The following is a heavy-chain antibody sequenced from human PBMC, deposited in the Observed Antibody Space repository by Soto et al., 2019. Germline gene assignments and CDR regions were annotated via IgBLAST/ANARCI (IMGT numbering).Heavy chain of an antibody. CDR2: ISYDGSNK. Sequence: GGSLRLSCAASGFTFISYAMHWVRQAPGKGLEWVAVISYDGSNKYYADSVKGRFTISRDNSKNTLYLQMNSLRAEDTAVYYCARGFKVGATSVFDYWGQGTLVTVSS. D-gene: IGHD1-26*01. CDR3: ARGFKVGATSVFDY. V-gene: IGHV3-30-3*01. CDR1: GFTFISYA. J-gene: IGHJ4*02.